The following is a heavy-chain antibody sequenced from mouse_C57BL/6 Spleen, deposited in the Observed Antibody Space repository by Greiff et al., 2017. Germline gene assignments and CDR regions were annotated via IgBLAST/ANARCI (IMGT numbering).Heavy chain of an antibody. D-gene: IGHD2-4*01. CDR1: GYAFSSSW. CDR3: ARDDYDDRFAY. V-gene: IGHV1-82*01. J-gene: IGHJ3*01. CDR2: IYPGDGDT. Sequence: QVQLKQSGPELVKPGASVKISCKASGYAFSSSWMNWVKQRPGKGLEWIGRIYPGDGDTNYNGKFKGKATLTADKSSSTAYMQLSSLTSEDSAVYFCARDDYDDRFAYWGQGTLVTVSA.